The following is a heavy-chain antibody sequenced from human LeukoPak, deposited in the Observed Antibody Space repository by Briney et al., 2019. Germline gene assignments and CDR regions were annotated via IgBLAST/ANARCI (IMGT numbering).Heavy chain of an antibody. V-gene: IGHV1-2*02. D-gene: IGHD2-15*01. Sequence: ASVKVSCKASGYTFTGYYMHWVRQAPGQGLEWMGWINPNSGGTNYAQKFQGRVTMTRDTSMYTVYMELSRLKSDDTAVYYCARGWYSITTAGPDDAFDIWGQGTMVTVSS. CDR3: ARGWYSITTAGPDDAFDI. CDR2: INPNSGGT. CDR1: GYTFTGYY. J-gene: IGHJ3*02.